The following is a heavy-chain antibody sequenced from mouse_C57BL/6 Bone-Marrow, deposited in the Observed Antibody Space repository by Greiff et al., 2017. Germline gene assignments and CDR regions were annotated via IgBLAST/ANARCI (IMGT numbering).Heavy chain of an antibody. J-gene: IGHJ3*01. V-gene: IGHV1-69*01. Sequence: QVQLQQSGAELVMPGASVKLSCKASGYTFTSYWMHWVKQRPGQGLEWIGEIDPSDSYTNYNQKFKGKSTLTVDKSSSTAYMPLSSLTSEDSAVYYCARNYDYDVEFAYWGQGTLVTVSA. CDR2: IDPSDSYT. CDR3: ARNYDYDVEFAY. D-gene: IGHD2-4*01. CDR1: GYTFTSYW.